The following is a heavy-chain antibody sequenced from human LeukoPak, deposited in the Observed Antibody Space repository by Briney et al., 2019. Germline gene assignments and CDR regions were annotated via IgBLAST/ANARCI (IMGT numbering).Heavy chain of an antibody. J-gene: IGHJ4*02. CDR1: GYSFTSYW. CDR2: IYPGDSDT. Sequence: PGESLKISCKGSGYSFTSYWIAWVRQMPGKGLEWMGIIYPGDSDTRYSPSFQGQVTISADKSISTAYLQLSGLKASDTAMFYCARVLRGYGSGSYSYDYWGQGTLVTVSS. CDR3: ARVLRGYGSGSYSYDY. V-gene: IGHV5-51*01. D-gene: IGHD3-10*01.